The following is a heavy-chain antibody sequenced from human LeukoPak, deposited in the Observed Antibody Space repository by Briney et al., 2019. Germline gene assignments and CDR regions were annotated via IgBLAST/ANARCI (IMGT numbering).Heavy chain of an antibody. Sequence: GASVKVSCKASGYTFTSYAMNWVRQDPGQGLEWMGWINTNTGNPTYAQGFTGRFVFSLDTSVSTAYLQISSLKAEDTAVYYCARDDSSSWSGPRNWFDPWGQGTLVTVSS. CDR2: INTNTGNP. D-gene: IGHD6-13*01. V-gene: IGHV7-4-1*02. J-gene: IGHJ5*02. CDR1: GYTFTSYA. CDR3: ARDDSSSWSGPRNWFDP.